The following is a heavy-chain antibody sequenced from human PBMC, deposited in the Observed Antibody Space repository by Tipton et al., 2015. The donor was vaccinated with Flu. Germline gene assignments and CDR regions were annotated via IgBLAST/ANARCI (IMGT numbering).Heavy chain of an antibody. Sequence: GLVKPSETLSLTCTVSGGSISNYYWSWIRQPPGKGLEWIGYIYYSGSTNYNPSLKSRVTISVDTSKNRFSLKLSSVTAADTAMYYCARVVPHYYDSSGYWYPLDHWGQGTLVTVSS. J-gene: IGHJ4*02. CDR2: IYYSGST. D-gene: IGHD3-22*01. CDR1: GGSISNYY. V-gene: IGHV4-59*01. CDR3: ARVVPHYYDSSGYWYPLDH.